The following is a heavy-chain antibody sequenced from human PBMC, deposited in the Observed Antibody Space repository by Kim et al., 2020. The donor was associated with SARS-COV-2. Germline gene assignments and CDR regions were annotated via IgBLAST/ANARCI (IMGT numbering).Heavy chain of an antibody. CDR2: IKSKTDGGTT. CDR1: GFTFSNAW. V-gene: IGHV3-15*01. Sequence: GGSLRLSCAASGFTFSNAWMSWVRQAPGKGLEWVGRIKSKTDGGTTDYAAPVKGRFTISRDDSKNTLYLQMNSLKTEDTAVYYCTTVKVSPVLLWFGSYAEYYFDYWGQGTLVTVSS. J-gene: IGHJ4*02. CDR3: TTVKVSPVLLWFGSYAEYYFDY. D-gene: IGHD3-10*01.